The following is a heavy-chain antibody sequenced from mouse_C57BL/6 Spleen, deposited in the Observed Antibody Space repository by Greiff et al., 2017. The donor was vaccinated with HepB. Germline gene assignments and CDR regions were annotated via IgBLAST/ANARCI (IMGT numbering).Heavy chain of an antibody. CDR3: GRSHYGNYGAMDY. Sequence: QVQLKESGAELASPGASVTLSCKASGYTFTDHIMNWVKKRPGQGLEWIGRIYPVSGETNYNQKFMGKATFSVDRSSSTVYMVLNSLTSEDPAVYYCGRSHYGNYGAMDYWGQGTSVTVSS. CDR2: IYPVSGET. D-gene: IGHD2-1*01. J-gene: IGHJ4*01. CDR1: GYTFTDHI. V-gene: IGHV1-11*01.